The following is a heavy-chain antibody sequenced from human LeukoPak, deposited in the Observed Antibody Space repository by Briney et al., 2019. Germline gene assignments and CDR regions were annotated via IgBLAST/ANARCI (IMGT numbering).Heavy chain of an antibody. Sequence: GGSLRLSCAASGFTFDDYGMSWVRQAPGKGLEWVSGINWNGGSTGYADSVKGRFTISRDNAKNSLYLQMNSLRAEDTALYYCARVPHPTLVPAAMRDYYYYYYMDVWGKGTTDTVSS. CDR3: ARVPHPTLVPAAMRDYYYYYYMDV. J-gene: IGHJ6*03. CDR2: INWNGGST. CDR1: GFTFDDYG. D-gene: IGHD2-2*01. V-gene: IGHV3-20*04.